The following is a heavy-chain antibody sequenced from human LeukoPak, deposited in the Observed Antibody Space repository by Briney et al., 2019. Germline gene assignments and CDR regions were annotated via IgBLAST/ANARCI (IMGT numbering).Heavy chain of an antibody. J-gene: IGHJ4*02. D-gene: IGHD5-12*01. CDR1: GFAFNIYA. CDR2: ISGSSGSA. CDR3: AKDAIGYLNYLDY. Sequence: GGSLRLSCAASGFAFNIYAMSWVRQAPGKGLEWVSGISGSSGSAYYVSSVRGRFTISRDNSKNTLYLHMNSLRAEDTAIYYCAKDAIGYLNYLDYWGQGTLVTVSS. V-gene: IGHV3-23*01.